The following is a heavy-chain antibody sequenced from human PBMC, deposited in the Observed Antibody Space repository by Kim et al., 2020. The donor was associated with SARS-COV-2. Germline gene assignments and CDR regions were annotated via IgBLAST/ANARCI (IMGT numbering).Heavy chain of an antibody. J-gene: IGHJ4*02. D-gene: IGHD3-16*02. Sequence: GGSLRLSCAGSGFTFSSYSMNWVRQAPGKGLEWVSSISSSSYRYYADSLRGRFTVSRDNAKNSLYMQMNSLRAEDTAVYYCARGDYIWGSYRYTWVFDYWGQGTLVTVSS. CDR3: ARGDYIWGSYRYTWVFDY. V-gene: IGHV3-21*01. CDR1: GFTFSSYS. CDR2: ISSSSYR.